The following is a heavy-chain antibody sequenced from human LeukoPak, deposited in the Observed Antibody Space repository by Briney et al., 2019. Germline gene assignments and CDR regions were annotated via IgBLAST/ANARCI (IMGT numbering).Heavy chain of an antibody. D-gene: IGHD4-17*01. CDR1: GFTFSSYW. CDR2: INSDGSST. CDR3: AGAPRMNYGDYDY. J-gene: IGHJ4*02. Sequence: GGSLRLSCAASGFTFSSYWMHWVRQAPGKGLVWVSRINSDGSSTSYADSVKGRFTISRDNAKNTLYLQMNSLRAEDTAVYYCAGAPRMNYGDYDYWGQGTLVTVSS. V-gene: IGHV3-74*01.